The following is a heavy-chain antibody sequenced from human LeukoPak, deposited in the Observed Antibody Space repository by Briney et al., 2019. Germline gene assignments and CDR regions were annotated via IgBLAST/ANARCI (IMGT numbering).Heavy chain of an antibody. J-gene: IGHJ4*02. CDR1: GFTFSSYA. D-gene: IGHD1-1*01. CDR3: AKVPTGTGSYFDY. V-gene: IGHV3-23*01. CDR2: ISGSGGST. Sequence: GGSLRLSCAASGFTFSSYAMSWIRQAPGKGLEWVSAISGSGGSTYYADSVKGRFTISRDNSKNTLYLQMNSLRAEDTAVYYCAKVPTGTGSYFDYWGQGTLVTVSS.